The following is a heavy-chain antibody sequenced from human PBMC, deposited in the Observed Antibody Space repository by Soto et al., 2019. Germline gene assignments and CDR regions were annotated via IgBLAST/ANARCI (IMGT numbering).Heavy chain of an antibody. CDR1: GFTFSSYA. CDR3: AKRDCSSTSCYTFDY. CDR2: ISGSGGST. J-gene: IGHJ4*02. V-gene: IGHV3-23*01. Sequence: EVQLLESGGGLVQPGGSLRLSCAASGFTFSSYAMSWVRQAPGKGLEWVSAISGSGGSTYYADSVKGRFTISRDNSKNQLYLQVNSLRDEDTAVYYCAKRDCSSTSCYTFDYWGQGTLVTVFS. D-gene: IGHD2-2*02.